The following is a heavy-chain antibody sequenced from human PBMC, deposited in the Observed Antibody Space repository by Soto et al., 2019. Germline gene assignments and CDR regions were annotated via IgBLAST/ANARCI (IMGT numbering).Heavy chain of an antibody. CDR1: GFTFSSYS. V-gene: IGHV3-23*01. J-gene: IGHJ4*02. D-gene: IGHD1-7*01. Sequence: LRLSCAASGFTFSSYSMNWVRQAPGKGLEWVSSMSGSSSTTYYADSVRGRFTISRDRSKNTLYLQMSSLRAEDTALYYCAKNQERELPRVIDFWGQGTLVTVSS. CDR3: AKNQERELPRVIDF. CDR2: MSGSSSTT.